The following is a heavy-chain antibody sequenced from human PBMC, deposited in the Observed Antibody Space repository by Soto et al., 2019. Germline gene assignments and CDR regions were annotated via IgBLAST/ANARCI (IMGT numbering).Heavy chain of an antibody. CDR2: IDRDGGST. CDR3: ARNSIAVADGFDP. D-gene: IGHD6-13*01. Sequence: GGSLRLSCAASGFSFGNHWMHWVRQAPGKGLVWVSRIDRDGGSTNYADSVKGRFTISRDNARNTLYLQMNNLRAEDTAVYYCARNSIAVADGFDPWGQGTLVTVSS. J-gene: IGHJ5*02. V-gene: IGHV3-74*01. CDR1: GFSFGNHW.